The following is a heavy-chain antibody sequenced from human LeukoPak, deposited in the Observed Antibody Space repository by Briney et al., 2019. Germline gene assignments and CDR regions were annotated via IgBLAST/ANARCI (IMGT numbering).Heavy chain of an antibody. CDR3: ARGPITTRSHFDY. Sequence: GASVKVSCKASGGTFSSYAISWVRQAPGQGLEWMGGIISIFATANYAQKFQGRVTITADESTSTAYMELSSLRSEDTAVYYCARGPITTRSHFDYWGQGTLVTVSS. CDR2: IISIFATA. D-gene: IGHD3-22*01. V-gene: IGHV1-69*13. J-gene: IGHJ4*02. CDR1: GGTFSSYA.